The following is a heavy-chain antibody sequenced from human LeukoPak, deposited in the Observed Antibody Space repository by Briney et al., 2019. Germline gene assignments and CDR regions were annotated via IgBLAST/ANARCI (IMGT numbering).Heavy chain of an antibody. CDR1: GFTFSSYT. CDR2: ITSSSSTI. CDR3: ARGDSGTHYRFYFYY. D-gene: IGHD1-26*01. V-gene: IGHV3-48*02. Sequence: GGSLRLSCAASGFTFSSYTMNWVRQAPGKGLEWVSYITSSSSTIYYADSVKGRFTISRDNAKNSMYLQMNSLRDEDTAVYYCARGDSGTHYRFYFYYWGQGTLVTVSS. J-gene: IGHJ4*02.